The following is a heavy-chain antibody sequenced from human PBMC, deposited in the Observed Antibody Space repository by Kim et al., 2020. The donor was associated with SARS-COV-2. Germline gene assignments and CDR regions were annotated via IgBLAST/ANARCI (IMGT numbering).Heavy chain of an antibody. CDR3: AKEIGSSYYYFDY. D-gene: IGHD3-3*01. J-gene: IGHJ4*02. V-gene: IGHV3-23*01. CDR2: ISGSGDST. Sequence: GGSLRLSCAASGFTFRSYAMNWVRQAPGKGLEWVSTISGSGDSTYYADSVKGRFTISRDNSKNTLYLQMNSLRAEDTAVYYCAKEIGSSYYYFDYWGQGTLVTVSS. CDR1: GFTFRSYA.